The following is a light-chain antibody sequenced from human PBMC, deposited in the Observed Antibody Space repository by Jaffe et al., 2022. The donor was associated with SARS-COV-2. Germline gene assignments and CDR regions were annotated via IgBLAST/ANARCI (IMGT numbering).Light chain of an antibody. CDR2: GAS. CDR1: QAINTY. Sequence: DIHMDQSPSSLSASVGDRVIITCRASQAINTYLAWFQQKPGKAPKSLIYGASNLQSGVPSKFSGTGSGTHFTLTISNLQPEDFATYYCQQYDSYPLTFGQGTRLEI. CDR3: QQYDSYPLT. J-gene: IGKJ5*01. V-gene: IGKV1-16*02.